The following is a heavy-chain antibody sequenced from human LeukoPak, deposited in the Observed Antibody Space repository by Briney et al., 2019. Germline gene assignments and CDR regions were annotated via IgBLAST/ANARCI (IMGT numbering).Heavy chain of an antibody. CDR1: GFTVSSNS. Sequence: NPGGSLRLSCTVSGFTVSSNSMSWVRQAPGKGLEWVSFIYSDNTHYSDSVKGRFTISRDNSKNTLYLQMNGLRAEDTAVYYCARRAGAYSHPYDYWGQGTLVTVSS. CDR2: IYSDNT. V-gene: IGHV3-53*01. J-gene: IGHJ4*02. D-gene: IGHD4/OR15-4a*01. CDR3: ARRAGAYSHPYDY.